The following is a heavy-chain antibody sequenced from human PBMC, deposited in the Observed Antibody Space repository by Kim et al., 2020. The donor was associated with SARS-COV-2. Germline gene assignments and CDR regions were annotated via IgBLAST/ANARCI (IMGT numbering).Heavy chain of an antibody. J-gene: IGHJ1*01. V-gene: IGHV3-23*01. Sequence: SVKGRFTISRDNSKNTLYLQMNSLRAEDTAVYYCAKDPHTARLEGYFQHWGQGTLVTVSS. D-gene: IGHD5-18*01. CDR3: AKDPHTARLEGYFQH.